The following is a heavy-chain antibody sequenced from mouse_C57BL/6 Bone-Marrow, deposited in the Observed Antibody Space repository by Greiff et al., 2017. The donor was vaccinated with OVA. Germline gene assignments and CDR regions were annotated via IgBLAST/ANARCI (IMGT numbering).Heavy chain of an antibody. V-gene: IGHV5-4*01. Sequence: DVQLVESGGGLVKPGGSLKLSCAASGFTFSSYAMSWVRQTPEKRLEWVATISDGGSYTYYPDNVKGRFTISRDNAKNNLYLQMSHLKSEDTAMYYCARDSLFYYGSSYVRVYFDVWGTGTTVTVSS. CDR2: ISDGGSYT. J-gene: IGHJ1*03. CDR1: GFTFSSYA. CDR3: ARDSLFYYGSSYVRVYFDV. D-gene: IGHD1-1*01.